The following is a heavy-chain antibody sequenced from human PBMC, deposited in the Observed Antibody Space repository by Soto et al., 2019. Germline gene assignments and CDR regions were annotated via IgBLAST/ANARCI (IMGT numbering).Heavy chain of an antibody. Sequence: QVQLVQSGAEVKKPGSSVKVSCKASGGTFSSYAISWVRQAPGQGLEWMGGIIPIFGTANYAQKFQGRVTITADXXKXTXXMELSSLRSEDTAVYYCARGEALAYCGGGCYSLDYWGQGTLVTVSS. J-gene: IGHJ4*02. D-gene: IGHD2-21*02. CDR1: GGTFSSYA. CDR2: IIPIFGTA. V-gene: IGHV1-69*12. CDR3: ARGEALAYCGGGCYSLDY.